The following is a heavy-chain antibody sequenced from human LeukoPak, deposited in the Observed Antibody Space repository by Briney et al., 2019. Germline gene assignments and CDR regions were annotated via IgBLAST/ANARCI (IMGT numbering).Heavy chain of an antibody. CDR3: ARLAVVIGAFDI. CDR1: GGSISSYY. CDR2: IYYSGRT. Sequence: PSETXXXTXTXSGGSISSYYWSWVRQPPGKGLEWVGYIYYSGRTNYNPSLKSRVTISGETSKKQFALKLSSVTAPDTAVYYCARLAVVIGAFDIWGQGTMVTVSS. J-gene: IGHJ3*02. D-gene: IGHD3-22*01. V-gene: IGHV4-59*01.